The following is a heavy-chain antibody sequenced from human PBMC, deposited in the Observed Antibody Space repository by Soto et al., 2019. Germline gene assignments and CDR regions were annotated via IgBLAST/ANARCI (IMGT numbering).Heavy chain of an antibody. Sequence: HPGGSLRLSCAASGFIFSTYGMHWVRQTPGKGLEWVAVIWYDGSNKYYADSVRGRFTISRDNSKNMLYLQMDSLRAEDTAMYYCARAVGPFDYWGQGTLVTVSS. CDR1: GFIFSTYG. CDR2: IWYDGSNK. D-gene: IGHD1-26*01. V-gene: IGHV3-33*01. J-gene: IGHJ4*02. CDR3: ARAVGPFDY.